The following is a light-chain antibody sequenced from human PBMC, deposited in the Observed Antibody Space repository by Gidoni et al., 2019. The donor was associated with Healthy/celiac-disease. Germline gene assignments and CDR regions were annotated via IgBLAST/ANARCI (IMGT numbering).Light chain of an antibody. Sequence: SYVVTQPPSVSVAPGQTATITCGGNNIGSKNVHWYQQKPGQAPVLVVYDDTNRPSGIPERFSGSNSGNTATLTISRVEAGDEADFYCQVWDSTSDPYVFEPGTKVTVL. CDR3: QVWDSTSDPYV. V-gene: IGLV3-21*02. CDR1: NIGSKN. J-gene: IGLJ1*01. CDR2: DDT.